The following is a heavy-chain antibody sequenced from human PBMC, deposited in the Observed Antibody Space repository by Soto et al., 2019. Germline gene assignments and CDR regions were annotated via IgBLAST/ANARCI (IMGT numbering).Heavy chain of an antibody. Sequence: LRVTRSVSCGSIGDLFGSRFLKPPGKGLEWIGYIYYSGSTNYNPSLKSRVTISVDTSKNQFSLKLSSVTAADTAVYYCARLDYDILTGRPRGLDYWGQGTLVTVTS. CDR2: IYYSGST. CDR3: ARLDYDILTGRPRGLDY. D-gene: IGHD3-9*01. CDR1: CGSIGDLF. V-gene: IGHV4-59*08. J-gene: IGHJ4*02.